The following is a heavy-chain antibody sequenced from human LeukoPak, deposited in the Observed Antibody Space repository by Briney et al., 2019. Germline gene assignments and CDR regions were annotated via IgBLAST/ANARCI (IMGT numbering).Heavy chain of an antibody. CDR2: ISGSGGST. J-gene: IGHJ4*02. Sequence: GGSLRLSCAASGFTFSGYAMSWVRQAPGKGLEWVSAISGSGGSTYYADSVKGRFTISRDNSKNTLYLQMNSLRAEDTAVYYCAKLDDSSGYYLRYFDYWGQGTLVTVSS. CDR3: AKLDDSSGYYLRYFDY. V-gene: IGHV3-23*01. CDR1: GFTFSGYA. D-gene: IGHD3-22*01.